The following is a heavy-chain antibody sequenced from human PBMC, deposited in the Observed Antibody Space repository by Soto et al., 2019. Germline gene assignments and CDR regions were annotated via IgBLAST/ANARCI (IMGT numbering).Heavy chain of an antibody. Sequence: SETLSLTCTVSGGTSSSSSYYWGWIRQPPGKGLERIGSIYYSGCTYYNPSLKSRVTISVDTSKNQFSLKLSSVTAADTAVYFCARQRGNDILPGYPYIRFYYYYGMDVWDPGTTVTVSS. V-gene: IGHV4-39*01. CDR3: ARQRGNDILPGYPYIRFYYYYGMDV. CDR1: GGTSSSSSYY. D-gene: IGHD3-9*01. J-gene: IGHJ6*02. CDR2: IYYSGCT.